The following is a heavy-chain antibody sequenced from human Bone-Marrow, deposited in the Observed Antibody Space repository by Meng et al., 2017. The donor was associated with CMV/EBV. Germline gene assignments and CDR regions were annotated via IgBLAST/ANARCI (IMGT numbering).Heavy chain of an antibody. J-gene: IGHJ4*02. V-gene: IGHV1-46*01. CDR3: ARGYDILTGYRKLDY. Sequence: YGYTLTSYYMHWVRQAPGQGLEWMGIINPSGGSTSYAQKFQGRVTMTRDTSTSTVYMELSSLRSEDTAVYYCARGYDILTGYRKLDYWGQGTLVTVSS. D-gene: IGHD3-9*01. CDR2: INPSGGST. CDR1: GYTLTSYY.